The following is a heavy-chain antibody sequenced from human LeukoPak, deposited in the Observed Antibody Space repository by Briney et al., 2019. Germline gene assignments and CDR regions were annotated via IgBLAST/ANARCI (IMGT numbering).Heavy chain of an antibody. J-gene: IGHJ4*02. Sequence: GGSLRLSCAASGFTFSSYSMNWVRQAQGKGLEWVSSISSSSSYIYYADSVKGRFTISRDNAKNSLYLQMNSLRAEDTAVYYCARDGYSSSWFDYWGQGTLVTVSS. CDR2: ISSSSSYI. V-gene: IGHV3-21*01. CDR3: ARDGYSSSWFDY. D-gene: IGHD6-13*01. CDR1: GFTFSSYS.